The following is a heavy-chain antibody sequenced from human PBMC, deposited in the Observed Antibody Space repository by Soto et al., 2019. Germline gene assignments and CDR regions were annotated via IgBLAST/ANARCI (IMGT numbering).Heavy chain of an antibody. CDR3: ARRLYYDSSGFEGGGMYV. CDR2: IYYSGST. CDR1: GGSISSSIYY. J-gene: IGHJ6*02. V-gene: IGHV4-39*01. D-gene: IGHD3-22*01. Sequence: PSETLSLTCTVSGGSISSSIYYWGWIRQPPGKGQEWIGSIYYSGSTYYNPSLKSRVTISVDTSKNQFSLKLSSVTAADTAVYYCARRLYYDSSGFEGGGMYVWGQGTTVA.